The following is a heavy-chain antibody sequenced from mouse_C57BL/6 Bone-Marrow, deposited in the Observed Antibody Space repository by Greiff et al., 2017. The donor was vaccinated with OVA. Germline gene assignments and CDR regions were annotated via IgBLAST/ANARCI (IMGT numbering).Heavy chain of an antibody. CDR2: IYPGSGNT. CDR3: ARGYYGSALYAMDY. CDR1: GYTFTDYY. Sequence: VQLQQSGAELVRPGASVKLSCTASGYTFTDYYINWVKQRPGQGLEWIARIYPGSGNTYYNEKFKGKATLTAEKSSSTAYMQLSSLTSEDSAVYFCARGYYGSALYAMDYWGQGTSVTVSS. D-gene: IGHD1-1*01. V-gene: IGHV1-76*01. J-gene: IGHJ4*01.